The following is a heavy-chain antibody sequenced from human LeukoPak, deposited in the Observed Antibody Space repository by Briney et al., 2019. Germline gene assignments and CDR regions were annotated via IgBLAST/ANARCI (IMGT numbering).Heavy chain of an antibody. Sequence: ASVKVSCKASGYTFTSYYMHWVRQAPGQGLEWMGIINPSGGSTSYAQKFQGRVTMTRDMSTSTVYMELSSLRSEDTAVYYCARDKEVRRWELTTANWFDPWGQGTLVTVSS. CDR1: GYTFTSYY. D-gene: IGHD1-26*01. CDR3: ARDKEVRRWELTTANWFDP. V-gene: IGHV1-46*01. J-gene: IGHJ5*02. CDR2: INPSGGST.